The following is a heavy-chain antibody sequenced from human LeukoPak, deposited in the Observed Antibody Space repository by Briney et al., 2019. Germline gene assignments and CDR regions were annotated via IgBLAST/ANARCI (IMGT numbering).Heavy chain of an antibody. CDR2: ISYTGSI. J-gene: IGHJ2*01. V-gene: IGHV4-4*02. D-gene: IGHD6-13*01. CDR3: ARDNERRLTAAGTAAFDL. Sequence: LETLSLTCVVSGASITSRNWWSWVRQPPGKGLEWIGEISYTGSIDYTPSLKSRATISLDKSKNQLSLNLTSVTAADTAMYYCARDNERRLTAAGTAAFDLWGRGTLVTVSS. CDR1: GASITSRNW.